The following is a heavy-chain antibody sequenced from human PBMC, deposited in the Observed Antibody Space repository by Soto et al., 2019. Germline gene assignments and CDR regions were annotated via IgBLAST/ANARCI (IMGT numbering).Heavy chain of an antibody. CDR1: GGSISSGGYY. D-gene: IGHD3-10*01. V-gene: IGHV4-31*03. CDR3: ARSHGSGSYFTGGMDV. J-gene: IGHJ6*02. Sequence: QVQLQESGPGLVKPSQTLSLTCTVSGGSISSGGYYWSWIRQHPGKGLEWIGYIYYSGSTYYNPSLKSRVTISVDTSKNQFYLKLSSVTAADTAVYYCARSHGSGSYFTGGMDVWGQGTTVTVSS. CDR2: IYYSGST.